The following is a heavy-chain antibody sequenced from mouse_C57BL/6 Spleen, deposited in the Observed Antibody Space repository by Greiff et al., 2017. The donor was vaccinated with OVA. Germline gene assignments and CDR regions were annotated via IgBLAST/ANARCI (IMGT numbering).Heavy chain of an antibody. CDR2: INPNNGGT. Sequence: EVQLQQSGPELVKPGASVKISCKASGYTFTDYYMNWVKQSHGQSLEWIGDINPNNGGTSYNQKFKGKATLTVDKSSSTAYMELRSLTSEDSAVCYCARDSSGSLAYWGQGTLVTVSA. J-gene: IGHJ3*01. V-gene: IGHV1-26*01. D-gene: IGHD3-2*02. CDR1: GYTFTDYY. CDR3: ARDSSGSLAY.